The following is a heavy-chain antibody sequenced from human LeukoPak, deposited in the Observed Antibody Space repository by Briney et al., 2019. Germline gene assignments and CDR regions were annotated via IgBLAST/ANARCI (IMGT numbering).Heavy chain of an antibody. J-gene: IGHJ4*02. CDR2: IWYDGSNK. CDR1: GFTFSSYG. Sequence: GGSLRLSCAASGFTFSSYGMHWVRQAPGKGLEWVAVIWYDGSNKYYADSVKGRFTISRDNSKNTLYLQMNSLRAEDTAVYDCARDSDYLGELSFESVYYFDYWGQGTLVTVSS. CDR3: ARDSDYLGELSFESVYYFDY. V-gene: IGHV3-33*01. D-gene: IGHD3-16*02.